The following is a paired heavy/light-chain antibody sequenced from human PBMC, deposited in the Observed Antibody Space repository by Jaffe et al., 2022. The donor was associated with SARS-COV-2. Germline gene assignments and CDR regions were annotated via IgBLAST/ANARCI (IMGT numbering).Heavy chain of an antibody. Sequence: EVQLLESGGGLVQPGGSLRLSCAASGFTFSSYAMSWVRQAPVKGLEWVSTINNSGGSTYYADSVKGRFTISRDNSKNTLYLQMDSLRAEDTALYFCARGSGSSAYYPLDYWGQGTLVTVSS. CDR3: ARGSGSSAYYPLDY. V-gene: IGHV3-23*01. J-gene: IGHJ4*02. D-gene: IGHD3-22*01. CDR1: GFTFSSYA. CDR2: INNSGGST.
Light chain of an antibody. CDR3: QQCNNWPPGT. V-gene: IGKV3-15*01. CDR1: QSISSN. Sequence: ETVMTQSPATLSVSPGERATLSCRASQSISSNLAWYQLKPGQAPRLLIYGASTRATGVPARFSGSGSGTEFTLTISSLQSEDFAVYYCQQCNNWPPGTFGQGTKVEIK. CDR2: GAS. J-gene: IGKJ1*01.